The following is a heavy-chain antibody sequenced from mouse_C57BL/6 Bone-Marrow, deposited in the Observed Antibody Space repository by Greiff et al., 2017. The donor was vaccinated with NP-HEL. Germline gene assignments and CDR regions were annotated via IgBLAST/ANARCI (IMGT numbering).Heavy chain of an antibody. D-gene: IGHD1-1*02. CDR1: GFTFSDYG. CDR3: ARWGLWPH. J-gene: IGHJ3*01. V-gene: IGHV5-15*01. Sequence: DVQLVESGGGLVQPGGSLKLSCAASGFTFSDYGMAWVRQAPRKGPEWVAFISNLAYSIYYADTVTGRFTISRENAKNTLYLEMSSLRSEDTAMYYCARWGLWPHWGQGTLVTVSA. CDR2: ISNLAYSI.